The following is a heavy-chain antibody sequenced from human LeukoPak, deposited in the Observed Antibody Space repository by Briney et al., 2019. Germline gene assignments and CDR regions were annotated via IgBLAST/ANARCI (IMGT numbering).Heavy chain of an antibody. CDR1: GFTFRSHN. Sequence: PGGSLRLSCAASGFTFRSHNMNGVRQSPGKGLEWVSILYSGSDTYYADSVKGCLTLSRNSSTTILCIQVTSLRAEETAVYYCARVGDHFHWYIDLWGRGRLV. V-gene: IGHV3-53*01. CDR2: LYSGSDT. J-gene: IGHJ2*01. CDR3: ARVGDHFHWYIDL. D-gene: IGHD3-16*01.